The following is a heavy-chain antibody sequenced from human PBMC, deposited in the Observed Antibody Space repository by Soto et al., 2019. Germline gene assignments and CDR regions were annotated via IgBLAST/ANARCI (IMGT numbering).Heavy chain of an antibody. CDR3: ARLTTRNRFDP. V-gene: IGHV4-59*08. CDR2: IYYSGST. CDR1: GGSITTYY. J-gene: IGHJ5*02. D-gene: IGHD4-4*01. Sequence: SETLSLTCTVSGGSITTYYWSWIRQPPGKGLEWIGYIYYSGSTNYNPSLKSRVTISVDTSKNQFSLKLSSVTAADTAVYYCARLTTRNRFDPWGQGTLVTVSS.